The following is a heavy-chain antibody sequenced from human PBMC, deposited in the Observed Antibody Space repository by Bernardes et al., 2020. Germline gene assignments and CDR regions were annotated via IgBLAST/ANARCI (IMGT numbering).Heavy chain of an antibody. Sequence: TLSLTCTVSSGFISNYFWTWIRQPPGKGLEWIGDVSIIGKTNYNPSLESRVTISLDASKKQFSLNMTSATAADTATYYCARSSFYYSSGSHFSYWGQGIRVAVSS. CDR2: VSIIGKT. D-gene: IGHD3-10*01. J-gene: IGHJ4*02. V-gene: IGHV4-4*09. CDR1: SGFISNYF. CDR3: ARSSFYYSSGSHFSY.